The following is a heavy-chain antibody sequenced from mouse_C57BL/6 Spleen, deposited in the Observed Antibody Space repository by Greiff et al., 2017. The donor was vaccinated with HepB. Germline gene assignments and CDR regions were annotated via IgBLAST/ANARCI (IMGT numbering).Heavy chain of an antibody. CDR2: IDPENGDT. CDR3: TTFGLGRRYFDY. D-gene: IGHD4-1*01. Sequence: EVQLQQSGAELVRPGASVKLSCTASGFNIKDDYMHWVKQRPEQGLEWIGWIDPENGDTEYASKFQGKATITADTSSNTAYLQLSSLTSEDTAVYYCTTFGLGRRYFDYWGQGTTLTVSS. CDR1: GFNIKDDY. J-gene: IGHJ2*01. V-gene: IGHV14-4*01.